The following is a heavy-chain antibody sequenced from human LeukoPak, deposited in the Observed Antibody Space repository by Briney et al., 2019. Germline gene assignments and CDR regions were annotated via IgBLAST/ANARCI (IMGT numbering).Heavy chain of an antibody. D-gene: IGHD2-21*02. CDR3: AKEGGDTGLDAFDI. J-gene: IGHJ3*02. CDR1: GFTLSTYG. Sequence: GGSLRLSCAASGFTLSTYGMHWVRQAPGKGLEWVAVISYDGSNKYYADSVKSRFTISRDNSKNTLYLQMNSLRAEDTAVYYCAKEGGDTGLDAFDIWGQGTMVTVSS. CDR2: ISYDGSNK. V-gene: IGHV3-30*18.